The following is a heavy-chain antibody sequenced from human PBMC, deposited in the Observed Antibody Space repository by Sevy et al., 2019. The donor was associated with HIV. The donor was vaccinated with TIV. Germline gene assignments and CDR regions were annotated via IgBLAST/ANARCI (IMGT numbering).Heavy chain of an antibody. CDR1: GFTFSSYV. D-gene: IGHD3-22*01. J-gene: IGHJ2*01. V-gene: IGHV3-23*01. CDR3: AKDRDPDYYDSSGTYFDL. CDR2: ISGSGGST. Sequence: GGSLRLSCAASGFTFSSYVMSWVRQAPGKGLEWVSAISGSGGSTYYADSVKGRFTISRDNSKNTLYLQMNSLRAEDTAVYFCAKDRDPDYYDSSGTYFDLWGRGNLVTVSS.